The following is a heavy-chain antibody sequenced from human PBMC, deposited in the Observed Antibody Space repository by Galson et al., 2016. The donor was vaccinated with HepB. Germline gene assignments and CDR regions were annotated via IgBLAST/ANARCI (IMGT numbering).Heavy chain of an antibody. CDR3: VRQPTYGYPFDD. CDR1: GFIFSKYT. Sequence: SLRLSCAAPGFIFSKYTMHWVRQAPGKGLQYVAGISYNGGTTHYADSVKGRFTISRDNSKNTLYLQMSSLRVEDTSVYYCVRQPTYGYPFDDWGQGTLVTVSS. CDR2: ISYNGGTT. J-gene: IGHJ4*02. D-gene: IGHD5-18*01. V-gene: IGHV3-64D*08.